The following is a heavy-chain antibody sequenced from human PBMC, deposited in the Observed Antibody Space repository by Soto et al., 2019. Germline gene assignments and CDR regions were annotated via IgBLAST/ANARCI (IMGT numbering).Heavy chain of an antibody. V-gene: IGHV1-69*13. CDR3: AVGYCSSTSCYTPTYYYYYGMDV. Sequence: ASVKVSCKASGGTFSSYAISWVRQAPGQGLEWMGGIIPIFGTANYAQKFQGRVTITADESTSTAYMELSSLRSEDTAVYYCAVGYCSSTSCYTPTYYYYYGMDVWGQGTTVTVS. CDR1: GGTFSSYA. CDR2: IIPIFGTA. D-gene: IGHD2-2*02. J-gene: IGHJ6*02.